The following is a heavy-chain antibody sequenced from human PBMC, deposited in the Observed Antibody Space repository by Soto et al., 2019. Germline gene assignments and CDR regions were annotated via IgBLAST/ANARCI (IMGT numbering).Heavy chain of an antibody. Sequence: GESLKISYKGSGYSFGSYWIAWVRQMPGKGLEWMGSIYPGDSDTTYSPSIQGQVTISADKSSTTVYLQWNTLKASDTAMYYCAKTDGYEVEYWGQGTQVTVSS. D-gene: IGHD5-18*01. CDR3: AKTDGYEVEY. V-gene: IGHV5-51*01. CDR1: GYSFGSYW. CDR2: IYPGDSDT. J-gene: IGHJ4*02.